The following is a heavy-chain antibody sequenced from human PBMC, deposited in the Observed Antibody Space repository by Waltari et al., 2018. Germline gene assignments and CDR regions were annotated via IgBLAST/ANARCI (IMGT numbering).Heavy chain of an antibody. Sequence: QVQLQESGPGLVKPSETLSLTCTVSGGSISSYYWSWIRQPAGKGLEWIGRTYTSGSTNYTPSLKSRVTMSVDTSKNQFSLKLSSVTAADTAVYYCAREYYDFWIGYPRHYYYGMDVWGQGTTVTVSS. V-gene: IGHV4-4*07. J-gene: IGHJ6*02. CDR3: AREYYDFWIGYPRHYYYGMDV. D-gene: IGHD3-3*01. CDR2: TYTSGST. CDR1: GGSISSYY.